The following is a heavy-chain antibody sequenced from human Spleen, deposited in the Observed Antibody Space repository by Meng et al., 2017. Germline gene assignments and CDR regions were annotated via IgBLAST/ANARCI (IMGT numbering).Heavy chain of an antibody. CDR3: ARGSFSSGWGI. J-gene: IGHJ4*02. CDR2: IYYIGNT. D-gene: IGHD6-19*01. V-gene: IGHV4-30-4*01. Sequence: QVQLQESGPGLVKPSQTLSLTCTVSGASIYSGDYYWSWIRQSPVKGLEWIGYIYYIGNTYYNPSLKSRVTISLDESKNQFSLKLNSVTAADTAIYYCARGSFSSGWGIWGQGTLVTVSS. CDR1: GASIYSGDYY.